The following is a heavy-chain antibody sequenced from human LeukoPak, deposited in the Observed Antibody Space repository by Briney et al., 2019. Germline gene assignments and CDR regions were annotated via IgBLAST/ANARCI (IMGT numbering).Heavy chain of an antibody. CDR1: GFPFSDYS. Sequence: GGSLRLSCTASGFPFSDYSMNWVRQAPGKGLEWISYIGISSGNTKYADSVKGRFSISADNARNSLYLQMNNLRVEDTAVYYCARDHNYAFDNWGQGTLVSVSS. D-gene: IGHD1-1*01. CDR2: IGISSGNT. J-gene: IGHJ4*02. V-gene: IGHV3-48*04. CDR3: ARDHNYAFDN.